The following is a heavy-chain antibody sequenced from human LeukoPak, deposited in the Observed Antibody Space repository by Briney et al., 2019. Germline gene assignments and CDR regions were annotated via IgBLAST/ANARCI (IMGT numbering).Heavy chain of an antibody. CDR2: IIHSGST. J-gene: IGHJ6*02. V-gene: IGHV4-34*12. CDR1: GGSFSDYY. D-gene: IGHD1-26*01. CDR3: AGSGSYYYGMDV. Sequence: SETLSLTCGVYGGSFSDYYWTCIRQSPGMGLEWIGEIIHSGSTNYNPSLTSRVTISVDTSKNQFSLELSSVTAADTAVYYCAGSGSYYYGMDVWGQGTTVTVSS.